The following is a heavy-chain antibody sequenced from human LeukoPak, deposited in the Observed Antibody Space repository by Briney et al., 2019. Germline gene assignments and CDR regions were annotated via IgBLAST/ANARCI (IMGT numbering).Heavy chain of an antibody. Sequence: ASETLSLTRTVSGGSISRYYWSWIRQPAGKGLEWIGRIYTSVSTNDNPSLNRRVTMSVDTFKNHFSLKLSSVTAADAAVYYCARYGCAGSSGWFTRGPFDYWGQGTLVTVSS. V-gene: IGHV4-4*07. D-gene: IGHD6-19*01. J-gene: IGHJ4*02. CDR2: IYTSVST. CDR1: GGSISRYY. CDR3: ARYGCAGSSGWFTRGPFDY.